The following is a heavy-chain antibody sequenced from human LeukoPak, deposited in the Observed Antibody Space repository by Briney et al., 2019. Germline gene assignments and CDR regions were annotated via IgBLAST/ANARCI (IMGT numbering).Heavy chain of an antibody. Sequence: RGESLKISCRGSGYTFENYWIAWVRQLPGQGLDWMGIIYPDDSDTTYNPSFEGHVTISVDKSIKTAYLQWDSLEASDTAIYYCARQGVPVAGTLWLDPWGQGTLFTVSS. CDR1: GYTFENYW. CDR3: ARQGVPVAGTLWLDP. CDR2: IYPDDSDT. V-gene: IGHV5-51*01. D-gene: IGHD6-19*01. J-gene: IGHJ5*02.